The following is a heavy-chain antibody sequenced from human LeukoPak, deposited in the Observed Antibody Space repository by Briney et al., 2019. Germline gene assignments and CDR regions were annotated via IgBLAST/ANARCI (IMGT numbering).Heavy chain of an antibody. CDR2: IYYSGST. Sequence: SETLSLTCTVSGGSISSYYWSWIRQPPGKGLEWIGYIYYSGSTNYNPSLKSRDTISVDTSKNQFSLKLSSVTAADTAVYYCARASSSYDSSGYYYVAFDIWGQGAMVTVSS. CDR1: GGSISSYY. J-gene: IGHJ3*02. V-gene: IGHV4-59*01. CDR3: ARASSSYDSSGYYYVAFDI. D-gene: IGHD3-22*01.